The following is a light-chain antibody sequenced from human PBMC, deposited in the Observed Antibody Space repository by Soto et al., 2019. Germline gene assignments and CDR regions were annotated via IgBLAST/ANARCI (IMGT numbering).Light chain of an antibody. Sequence: EIPMTQSPSSLSASVGDRVTITCRASTSIGSSLNWYQHKPGKAPELLMYAASNWQTGAPSRFSGSGSGTDFSLTISSLQPEDFGTYYCQQTDSTPITFGGGTRVEIK. CDR1: TSIGSS. CDR2: AAS. CDR3: QQTDSTPIT. J-gene: IGKJ4*01. V-gene: IGKV1-39*01.